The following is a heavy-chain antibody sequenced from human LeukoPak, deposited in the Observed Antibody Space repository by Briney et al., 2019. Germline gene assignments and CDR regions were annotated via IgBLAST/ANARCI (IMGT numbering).Heavy chain of an antibody. CDR1: GGSISSSNW. D-gene: IGHD3-16*02. CDR3: ASADYVWGSYRH. Sequence: PSETLSLTCAVSGGSISSSNWWSWVRPPPGKGLEWIGEIYHSGSTNYNPSLKSRVTISVDKSKNQFSLELSSVTAADTAVYYCASADYVWGSYRHWGQGTLVTVSS. V-gene: IGHV4-4*02. CDR2: IYHSGST. J-gene: IGHJ4*02.